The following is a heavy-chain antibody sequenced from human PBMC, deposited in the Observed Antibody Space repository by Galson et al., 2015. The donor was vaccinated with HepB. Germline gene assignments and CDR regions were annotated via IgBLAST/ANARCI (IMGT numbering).Heavy chain of an antibody. V-gene: IGHV3-30*04. D-gene: IGHD3-3*01. Sequence: SLRLSCAASGFTFSSYAMHWVRQAPGKGLEWVAVISYDGSNKYYADSVKGRFTISRDNSKNTLYLQMNSLRAEDTAVYYCAREGVYDFWSGKHYYYGMDVWGQGTTVTVSS. CDR2: ISYDGSNK. J-gene: IGHJ6*02. CDR1: GFTFSSYA. CDR3: AREGVYDFWSGKHYYYGMDV.